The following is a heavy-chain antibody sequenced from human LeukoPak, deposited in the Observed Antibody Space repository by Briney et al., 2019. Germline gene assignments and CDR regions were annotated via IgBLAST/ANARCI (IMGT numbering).Heavy chain of an antibody. V-gene: IGHV4-59*01. CDR1: GGSMRDNY. CDR2: IYSTGDT. CDR3: ARVILVRSVLRGYYFDY. D-gene: IGHD3-10*01. Sequence: PSETLSLTCTVSGGSMRDNYWTWIRQSPGKELEFIGYIYSTGDTYYNPSLQSRVTISVDTSKNHFSLKLRSVTAADTALYYCARVILVRSVLRGYYFDYWGQGTLVTVSS. J-gene: IGHJ4*02.